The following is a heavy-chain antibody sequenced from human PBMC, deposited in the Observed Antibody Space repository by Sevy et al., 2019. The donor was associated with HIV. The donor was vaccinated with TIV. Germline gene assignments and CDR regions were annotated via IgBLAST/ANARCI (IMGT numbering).Heavy chain of an antibody. CDR1: GGSISSSSYY. J-gene: IGHJ5*02. CDR2: IYYSGST. Sequence: SETLSLTCTVSGGSISSSSYYWGWIRQPPGKGLEWIGSIYYSGSTYYNPSLKSRVTISVDTSKNQFSLKLSSVTAADTAVYHCARHWDSSGWYAYNWFDPWGQGTLVTVSS. V-gene: IGHV4-39*01. D-gene: IGHD6-19*01. CDR3: ARHWDSSGWYAYNWFDP.